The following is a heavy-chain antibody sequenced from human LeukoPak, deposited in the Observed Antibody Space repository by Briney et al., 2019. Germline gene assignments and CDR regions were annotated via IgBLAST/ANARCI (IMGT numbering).Heavy chain of an antibody. CDR3: ARLRSYGYYYDGMDV. J-gene: IGHJ6*02. V-gene: IGHV3-9*02. D-gene: IGHD3-16*01. CDR1: GFTSDDCA. CDR2: ISWNSGSI. Sequence: GGSLRLSCAGSGFTSDDCAMHWVRQAPGKGLEWVSGISWNSGSIGYADSVKGRFTISRDNAKNSLYLQMNSLRAEDTALYYCARLRSYGYYYDGMDVWGQGTTVTVSS.